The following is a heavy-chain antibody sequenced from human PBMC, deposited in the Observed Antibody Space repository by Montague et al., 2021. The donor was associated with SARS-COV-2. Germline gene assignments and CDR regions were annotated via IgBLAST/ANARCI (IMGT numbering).Heavy chain of an antibody. J-gene: IGHJ4*02. D-gene: IGHD6-13*01. CDR1: GASISNAFW. Sequence: SETLSLTCAVSGASISNAFWWSWIRQPPGKGLEWIAEIHHSGGSNYNPSLASRVTISLDYSKNQLSLMLSSVTAADTAMYYCASHPASQQLITWGQGTLVSVSS. CDR2: IHHSGGS. V-gene: IGHV4-4*02. CDR3: ASHPASQQLIT.